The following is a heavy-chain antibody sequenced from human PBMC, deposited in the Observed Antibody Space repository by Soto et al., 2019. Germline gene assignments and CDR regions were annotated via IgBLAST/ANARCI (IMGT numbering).Heavy chain of an antibody. CDR2: IDPSDSYT. D-gene: IGHD2-15*01. Sequence: ESLKISFKGSGYSFTSYWISWVRQIPGKGLEWMGRIDPSDSYTNYSPSFQGHVTISADKSISTAYLQWSSLKASDTAMYYCARQGSGNQNNWFDPWGQGTLVTVSS. CDR3: ARQGSGNQNNWFDP. V-gene: IGHV5-10-1*01. CDR1: GYSFTSYW. J-gene: IGHJ5*02.